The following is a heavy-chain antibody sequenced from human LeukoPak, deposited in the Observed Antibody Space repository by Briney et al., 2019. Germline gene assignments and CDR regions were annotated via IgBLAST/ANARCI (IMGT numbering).Heavy chain of an antibody. CDR2: ISNSSSYI. D-gene: IGHD2-2*01. CDR3: ARGRWYCSSTSCYFYFDY. CDR1: GFTFSSYG. Sequence: GGSLRLSCAASGFTFSSYGMHWVRQAPGKGLEWVSSISNSSSYIYYADSVKGRFTISRDNAKNSLYLQMNSLRAEDTAVYYCARGRWYCSSTSCYFYFDYWGQGTLVTVSS. V-gene: IGHV3-21*01. J-gene: IGHJ4*02.